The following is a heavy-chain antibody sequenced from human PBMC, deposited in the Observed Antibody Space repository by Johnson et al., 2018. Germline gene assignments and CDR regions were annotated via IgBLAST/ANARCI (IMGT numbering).Heavy chain of an antibody. CDR1: GFTFSNYW. D-gene: IGHD3-10*01. V-gene: IGHV3-74*01. CDR2: VSSDGSST. Sequence: VQLQESGGGLVQPGGSLRLSCTASGFTFSNYWFHWVRQSPGKGLEWVSRVSSDGSSTTYVDSVRDRFTISRDNAKNTLYLQKNSLRAEDTAVYYCARDTGGMDVWGQGTAVTVSS. J-gene: IGHJ6*02. CDR3: ARDTGGMDV.